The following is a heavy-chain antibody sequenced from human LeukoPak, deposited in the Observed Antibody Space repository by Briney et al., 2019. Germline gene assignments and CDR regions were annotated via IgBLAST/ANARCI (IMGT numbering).Heavy chain of an antibody. J-gene: IGHJ6*03. V-gene: IGHV3-23*01. CDR2: ISGSGGST. CDR1: GFTFSSYA. Sequence: GGSLRLSCAASGFTFSSYAMSWVRQAPGKGLEWVSAISGSGGSTYYADSVKGRFTISRDNSKNTLYLQMNSLRAEDTAVYYCAKDLEFYGSGSYYTYYYYYYMDVWGKGTTVTISS. CDR3: AKDLEFYGSGSYYTYYYYYYMDV. D-gene: IGHD3-10*01.